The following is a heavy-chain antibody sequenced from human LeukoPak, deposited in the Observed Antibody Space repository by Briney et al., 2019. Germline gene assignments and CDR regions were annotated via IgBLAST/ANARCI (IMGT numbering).Heavy chain of an antibody. CDR3: AKDGPGGWYFDS. CDR2: IKQDGSEK. V-gene: IGHV3-7*03. D-gene: IGHD6-19*01. Sequence: GGSLRLSCAASGFTFTNYWMCWVRQAPGKGLEWVANIKQDGSEKHYVDSVNGRFTISRDNAKDSLYLQMISLRAEDTAVYYCAKDGPGGWYFDSWGQGTPVTVSS. J-gene: IGHJ4*02. CDR1: GFTFTNYW.